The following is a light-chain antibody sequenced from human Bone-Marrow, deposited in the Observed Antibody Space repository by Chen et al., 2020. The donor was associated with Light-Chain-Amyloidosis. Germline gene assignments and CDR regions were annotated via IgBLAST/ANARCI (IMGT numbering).Light chain of an antibody. CDR2: AVS. CDR3: SSFTSSSSYV. CDR1: SGDVGTYNY. V-gene: IGLV2-14*01. Sequence: QSVLTQPASVSGSPGQSITISCTGTSGDVGTYNYVSWYQQHPGKAPKVMIYAVSNRPSGVSNRFSGSKSGNTASMTISGLQAEDEADYYCSSFTSSSSYVFGPGTKVTVL. J-gene: IGLJ1*01.